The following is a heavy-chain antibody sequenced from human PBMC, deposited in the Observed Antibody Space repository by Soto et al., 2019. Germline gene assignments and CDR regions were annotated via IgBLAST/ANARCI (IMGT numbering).Heavy chain of an antibody. Sequence: PSETLSLTCAVYGGSFSGYYWSWIRQPLGKGLEWIGEINHSGSTNYNPSLKSRVTISVDTSKNQFSLKLSSVTAADTAVYYCARRYERFLELINYYYYGMDVWGQGTTVTVSS. CDR3: ARRYERFLELINYYYYGMDV. CDR1: GGSFSGYY. J-gene: IGHJ6*02. D-gene: IGHD3-3*01. CDR2: INHSGST. V-gene: IGHV4-34*01.